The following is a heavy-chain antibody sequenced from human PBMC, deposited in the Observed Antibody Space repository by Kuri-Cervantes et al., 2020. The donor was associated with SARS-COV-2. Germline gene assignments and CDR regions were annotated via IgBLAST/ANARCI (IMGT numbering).Heavy chain of an antibody. CDR3: ARRPGYCSGGSCYAFDY. V-gene: IGHV5-51*01. CDR2: IYPDDSDT. CDR1: GYSFTSYW. D-gene: IGHD2-15*01. Sequence: TVSCKGSGYSFTSYWIGWVRQMPGKGLEWMGLIYPDDSDTRYSPSFQGQVTISADKSISTAYLQWSSLKASDTAMYYCARRPGYCSGGSCYAFDYWGQGTLVTVSS. J-gene: IGHJ4*02.